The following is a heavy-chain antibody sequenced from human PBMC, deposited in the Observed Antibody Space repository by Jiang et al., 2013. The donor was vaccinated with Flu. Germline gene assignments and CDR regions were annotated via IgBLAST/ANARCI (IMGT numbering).Heavy chain of an antibody. V-gene: IGHV1-3*01. CDR2: INAGNGNT. CDR3: AREPYCGGDCYSNFDY. CDR1: GYTFTSYA. Sequence: SGAEVKKPGASVKVSCKASGYTFTSYAMHWVRQAPGQRLEWMGWINAGNGNTKYSQKFQGRVTITRDTSASTAYMELSSLRSEDTAVYYCAREPYCGGDCYSNFDYWAREPWSPSPQ. D-gene: IGHD2-21*02. J-gene: IGHJ4*02.